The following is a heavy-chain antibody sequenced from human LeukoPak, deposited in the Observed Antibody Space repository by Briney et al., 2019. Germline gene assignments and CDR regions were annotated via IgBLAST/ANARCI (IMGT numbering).Heavy chain of an antibody. CDR3: ARVVVVPAAIEFDP. CDR2: IYYSGST. CDR1: GGSISSGGYY. D-gene: IGHD2-2*01. Sequence: PSETLSLTCTVSGGSISSGGYYWSWIRQHPGKGLEWIGYIYYSGSTYYNPSFKSRVTISVDTSKNQFSLKLSSVTAADTAVYYCARVVVVPAAIEFDPWGQGTLVTVSS. J-gene: IGHJ5*02. V-gene: IGHV4-31*03.